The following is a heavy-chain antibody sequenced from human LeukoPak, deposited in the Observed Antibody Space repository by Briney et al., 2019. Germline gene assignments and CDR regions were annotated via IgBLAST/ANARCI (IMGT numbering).Heavy chain of an antibody. V-gene: IGHV3-23*01. CDR2: ISTSGDST. J-gene: IGHJ4*02. D-gene: IGHD2-8*01. Sequence: GGSLRLSCAASGFTFSSYDMGWVRQAPGKGLEWVSVISTSGDSTYHADSVKGRFIISRDNSKNTLYLQMNSLRAEDTAAYYCAKGRACTNGVCHFDYWGRGTLVTVSS. CDR1: GFTFSSYD. CDR3: AKGRACTNGVCHFDY.